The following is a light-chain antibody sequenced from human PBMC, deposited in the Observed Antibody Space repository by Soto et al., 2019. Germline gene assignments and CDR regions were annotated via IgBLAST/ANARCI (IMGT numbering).Light chain of an antibody. CDR1: KSVRNN. J-gene: IGKJ4*01. CDR3: QQYNNWPPLT. Sequence: EIVMTQSPATLSVSPGERAILSCRASKSVRNNLAWYQQKPGQAPRLLIYDASTRAAGIPARFSGSGSGTEFTLSISSLQSEDFAIYYCQQYNNWPPLTFGGGTKVEIK. V-gene: IGKV3-15*01. CDR2: DAS.